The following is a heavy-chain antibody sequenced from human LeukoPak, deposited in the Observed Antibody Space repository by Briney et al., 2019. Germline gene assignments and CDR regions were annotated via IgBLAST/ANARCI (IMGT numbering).Heavy chain of an antibody. CDR3: ARDRGRLYYFDY. V-gene: IGHV3-30-3*01. CDR1: GFTFSSYA. D-gene: IGHD1-1*01. J-gene: IGHJ4*02. CDR2: ISYDGSNK. Sequence: PGRSLRLSCAASGFTFSSYAMHWVRQAPGKGLEWVAVISYDGSNKYYADSVKGRFTISRDNSKNTLYLQMNSLRAEDTAVYYCARDRGRLYYFDYWGQGTLVTVSS.